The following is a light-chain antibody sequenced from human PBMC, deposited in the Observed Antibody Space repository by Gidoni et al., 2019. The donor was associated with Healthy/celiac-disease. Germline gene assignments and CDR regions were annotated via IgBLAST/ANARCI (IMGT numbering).Light chain of an antibody. CDR3: NSRDSSGNLVYV. J-gene: IGLJ1*01. CDR2: GKN. V-gene: IGLV3-19*01. Sequence: SSELTQDPAVSVALGQTVRITCQGDSLRSYYARWYQQKPGQAPVLVIYGKNNRPSGIPDRFSGSSSGNTASLTSTGAQAEDEADYYCNSRDSSGNLVYVFGTGTKVTVL. CDR1: SLRSYY.